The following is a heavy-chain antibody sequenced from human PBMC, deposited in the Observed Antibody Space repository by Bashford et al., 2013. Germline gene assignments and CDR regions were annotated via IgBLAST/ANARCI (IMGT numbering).Heavy chain of an antibody. CDR2: MNPNSGNT. V-gene: IGHV1-8*01. Sequence: ASVKVSCKASGYTFTSYDINWVRQATGQGLEWMGWMNPNSGNTGYAQKFQGRVTMTRNTSISTAYMELSSLRSEDTAVYYCARGAHLGPDSSGYSFDYWGQGTLVTVSS. D-gene: IGHD3-22*01. J-gene: IGHJ4*02. CDR1: GYTFTSYD. CDR3: ARGAHLGPDSSGYSFDY.